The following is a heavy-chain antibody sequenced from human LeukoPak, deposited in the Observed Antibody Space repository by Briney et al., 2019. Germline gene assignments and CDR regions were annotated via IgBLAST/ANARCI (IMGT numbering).Heavy chain of an antibody. V-gene: IGHV3-53*01. CDR2: IYSGGST. J-gene: IGHJ6*02. CDR1: GFTVSSNY. Sequence: GGSLRLSCAASGFTVSSNYMSWVRQAPGKGLEWVSVIYSGGSTNYADSVKGRFTISRDNSKNTLYLQMNSLRAEDTAVYYCAGTVNYYYYYGMDVWGQGTTVTVSS. D-gene: IGHD4-11*01. CDR3: AGTVNYYYYYGMDV.